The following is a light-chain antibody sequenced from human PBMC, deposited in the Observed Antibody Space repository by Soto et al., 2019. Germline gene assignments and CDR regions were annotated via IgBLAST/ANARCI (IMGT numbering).Light chain of an antibody. V-gene: IGKV1-9*01. CDR1: QGVSSY. CDR3: QQHNSYPLT. J-gene: IGKJ4*01. Sequence: IQLTQSPSSLSASVGDRVTITCRASQGVSSYLAWYQQKPGKAPNLLIYVTSTLQSGVPSRFSGSGSGTDFTLTISSLQPEDFATYYCQQHNSYPLTFGGGTTVDMK. CDR2: VTS.